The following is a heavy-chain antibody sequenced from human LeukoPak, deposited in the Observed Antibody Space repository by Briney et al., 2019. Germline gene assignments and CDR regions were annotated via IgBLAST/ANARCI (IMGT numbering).Heavy chain of an antibody. V-gene: IGHV4-39*01. D-gene: IGHD6-19*01. J-gene: IGHJ2*01. CDR1: GGSISSSSYY. CDR2: IYYSGST. CDR3: ARSTSSSGWYDWYFDL. Sequence: ETLSLTCPVSGGSISSSSYYWGWIRQPPGKGLEWIGSIYYSGSTYYNPSLKSRVTISVDTSKNQFSLKLSSVTAADTAVYYCARSTSSSGWYDWYFDLWGRGTLVTVSS.